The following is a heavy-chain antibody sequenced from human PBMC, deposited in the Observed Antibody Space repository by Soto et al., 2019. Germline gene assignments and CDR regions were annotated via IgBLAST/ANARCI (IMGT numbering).Heavy chain of an antibody. CDR1: GYTFSRYG. D-gene: IGHD1-26*01. CDR2: INGNTGHT. V-gene: IGHV1-18*01. CDR3: ARDRTWAPLPS. J-gene: IGHJ5*02. Sequence: QVQLVQSGAEVREPGASVKVSCKTSGYTFSRYGITWVRQAPGQGLEWMGWINGNTGHTIYAMNLEDRLTISTDTSTGTAYMELRSLQSGDTAGYYCARDRTWAPLPSWGQGTLVTVAS.